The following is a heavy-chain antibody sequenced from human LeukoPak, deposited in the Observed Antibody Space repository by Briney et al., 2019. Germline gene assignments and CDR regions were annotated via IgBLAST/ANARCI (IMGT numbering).Heavy chain of an antibody. CDR2: ISYDGSNK. CDR1: GFTFSSYA. D-gene: IGHD5-18*01. CDR3: AKAGDTAMYY. J-gene: IGHJ4*02. Sequence: GGSLRLSCAASGFTFSSYAMHWVRQAPGRGLEWVAVISYDGSNKYYADSVKGRFTISRDNSKNTLYLQMNSLRAEDTAVYYCAKAGDTAMYYWGQGTLVTVSS. V-gene: IGHV3-30-3*01.